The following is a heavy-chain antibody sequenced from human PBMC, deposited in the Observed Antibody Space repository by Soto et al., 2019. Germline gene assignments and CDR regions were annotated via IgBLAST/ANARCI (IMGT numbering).Heavy chain of an antibody. V-gene: IGHV4-59*01. J-gene: IGHJ1*01. CDR3: ARGWGGYFQH. CDR2: IYYSGGT. CDR1: GGSISSYY. Sequence: QVQLQESGPGLVKPSETLSLTCTVSGGSISSYYWSWIRQPPGKGLEWIGYIYYSGGTNYNPALKSRVIISVDTSKKHFSLKLISVTAADTAVYYCARGWGGYFQHWGQGTLVTVSS. D-gene: IGHD7-27*01.